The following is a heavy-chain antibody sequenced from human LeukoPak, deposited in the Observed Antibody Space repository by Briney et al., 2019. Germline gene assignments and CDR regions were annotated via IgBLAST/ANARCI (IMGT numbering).Heavy chain of an antibody. CDR1: GGSFSGYY. CDR2: INHSGST. J-gene: IGHJ5*02. D-gene: IGHD2-15*01. CDR3: ARQLLDIVVVVAAGFDP. V-gene: IGHV4-34*01. Sequence: SETLSLTCAVYGGSFSGYYWSWIRQPPGKGLEWIGEINHSGSTNYNPSLKSRVTISVDTSKNQFSLKLSSVTAADTAVYYCARQLLDIVVVVAAGFDPWGQGTLVTVSS.